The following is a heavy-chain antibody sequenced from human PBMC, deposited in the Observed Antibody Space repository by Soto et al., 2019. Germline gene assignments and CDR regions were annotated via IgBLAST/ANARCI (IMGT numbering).Heavy chain of an antibody. CDR1: GGSISSGGYY. J-gene: IGHJ6*02. CDR3: ARDGGAVAGTEDGMDV. V-gene: IGHV4-31*03. D-gene: IGHD6-13*01. CDR2: IYYSGST. Sequence: PSETLSLTCTVSGGSISSGGYYWSWIRQHPGKGLEWIGYIYYSGSTYYNPSLKSRVTISVDTSKNQFSLKLSSVTAADTAVYYCARDGGAVAGTEDGMDVWGQGTTVTVSS.